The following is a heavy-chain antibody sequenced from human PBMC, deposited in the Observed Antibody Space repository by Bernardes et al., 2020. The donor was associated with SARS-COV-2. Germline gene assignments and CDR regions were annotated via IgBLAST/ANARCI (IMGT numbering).Heavy chain of an antibody. CDR3: ACGGSCYFDY. CDR2: ISSSSSTI. J-gene: IGHJ4*02. D-gene: IGHD2-15*01. Sequence: VWSLSLSCAASGFTFSNYNMNWVRQAPGKGLEWVSFISSSSSTIYYADSVKGRFTVSRDNAKNSLYLQMNSLRDEDTAVYYCACGGSCYFDYWGQGTLVTVSS. CDR1: GFTFSNYN. V-gene: IGHV3-48*02.